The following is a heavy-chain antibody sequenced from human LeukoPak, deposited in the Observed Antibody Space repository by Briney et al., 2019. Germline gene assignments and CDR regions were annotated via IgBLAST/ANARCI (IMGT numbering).Heavy chain of an antibody. D-gene: IGHD6-13*01. Sequence: SVKVSCRASGVTSSSYAINWVRQAPGQGLEWMGGIIPIFGTTDYAQKFQDRVTITADASTRTAYMDLSSLTSQDTAVYFCAKQDVRRILSAAGQRAFTVWGQGTTVTVS. CDR1: GVTSSSYA. CDR2: IIPIFGTT. V-gene: IGHV1-69*13. CDR3: AKQDVRRILSAAGQRAFTV. J-gene: IGHJ3*01.